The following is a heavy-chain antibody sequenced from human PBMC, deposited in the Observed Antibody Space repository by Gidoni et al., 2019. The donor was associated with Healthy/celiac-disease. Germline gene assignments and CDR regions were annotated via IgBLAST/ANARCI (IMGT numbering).Heavy chain of an antibody. CDR2: IYSGGST. CDR3: ARESDRAFDI. CDR1: GFPVSSNY. J-gene: IGHJ3*02. Sequence: EVQLVESGGGLIQPGGSLRLSCAASGFPVSSNYMSLVRQAPGKGLGWVSIIYSGGSTYDADSVKGRFTISRDNSKNTLYRQMNSLRAEDTAVYYCARESDRAFDIWGQGTMVTVSS. D-gene: IGHD2-21*01. V-gene: IGHV3-53*01.